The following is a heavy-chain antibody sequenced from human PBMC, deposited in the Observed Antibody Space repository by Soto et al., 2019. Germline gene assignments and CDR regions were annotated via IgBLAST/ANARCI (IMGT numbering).Heavy chain of an antibody. D-gene: IGHD2-15*01. CDR1: GFTFSSYA. J-gene: IGHJ5*02. V-gene: IGHV3-30-3*02. CDR2: ISLDGRNE. CDR3: AKDGVGVGAVTRWFDP. Sequence: QVQLVESGGGVVQPGRSVRLSCVASGFTFSSYAMHWVRQAPGKGLEWVAAISLDGRNENYAASVKGRFNISRDNSKNTMHLQMHKLRTEDTAVYFCAKDGVGVGAVTRWFDPWGLGTLVTVAS.